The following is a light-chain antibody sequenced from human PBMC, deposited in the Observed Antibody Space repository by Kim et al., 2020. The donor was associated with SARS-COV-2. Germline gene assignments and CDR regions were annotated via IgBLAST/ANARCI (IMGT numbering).Light chain of an antibody. CDR3: SSRGSSENLI. J-gene: IGLJ2*01. CDR1: SLRRYY. Sequence: SSELTQDPAVSVAVGQTVKITCQGDSLRRYYASWYQQKPGQAPVLVIYVRNNRPSGIPERLSGSTSGNTASLIITGAQAEDEADYYCSSRGSSENLIFSGGTKLTVL. CDR2: VRN. V-gene: IGLV3-19*01.